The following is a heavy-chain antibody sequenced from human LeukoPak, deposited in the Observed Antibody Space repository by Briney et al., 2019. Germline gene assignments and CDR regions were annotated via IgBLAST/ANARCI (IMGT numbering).Heavy chain of an antibody. CDR2: ISYDGSDK. CDR3: ARVLSGSYDNYFDY. Sequence: PGRSLILSCAASGFAFSSYDMHWVRQAPGKGLEWVAVISYDGSDKYYVDSVKGRLTISRDNSKNTLYLQMNSLKAEDAAVYYCARVLSGSYDNYFDYWGQGTLVTVSS. V-gene: IGHV3-30*03. CDR1: GFAFSSYD. J-gene: IGHJ4*02. D-gene: IGHD1-26*01.